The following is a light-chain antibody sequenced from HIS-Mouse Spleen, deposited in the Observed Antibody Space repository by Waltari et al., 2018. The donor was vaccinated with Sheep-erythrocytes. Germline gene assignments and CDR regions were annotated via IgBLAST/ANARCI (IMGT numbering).Light chain of an antibody. CDR1: QGISSA. V-gene: IGKV1D-13*01. J-gene: IGKJ1*01. CDR2: DAS. Sequence: AIQLTQSPSSLSASVGDRVTITCRASQGISSALAWYQQKPGQAPKLLIYDASSLESGVPSRFSCSGSGTDFTLTISSLQPEDFATYYCQQFNNYPRTFGQGTKVEIK. CDR3: QQFNNYPRT.